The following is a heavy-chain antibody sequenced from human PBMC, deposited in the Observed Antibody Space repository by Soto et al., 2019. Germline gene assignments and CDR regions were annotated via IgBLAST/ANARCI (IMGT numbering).Heavy chain of an antibody. CDR2: INHSGST. CDR3: ARRYRTNSFDP. CDR1: GGSFSGYY. J-gene: IGHJ5*02. V-gene: IGHV4-34*01. Sequence: SETLSLTCAVYGGSFSGYYWTWIRQPPGKGLEWIGEINHSGSTNYNPSLKSRVTMSVDTSKNQFSLKLSSVTAADTAVYDVARRYRTNSFDPWGQGTLVTVPS. D-gene: IGHD1-20*01.